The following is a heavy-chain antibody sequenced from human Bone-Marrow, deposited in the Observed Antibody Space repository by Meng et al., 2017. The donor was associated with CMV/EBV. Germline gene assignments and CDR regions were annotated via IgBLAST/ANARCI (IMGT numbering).Heavy chain of an antibody. D-gene: IGHD2-2*01. V-gene: IGHV3-74*01. Sequence: GESLKISCAASGFTFSNYWVHWVRQAPGKGLVWVSRISSEGTTTTYADSVKGRFTISRDNAKNTLYLQMNSLRAEDTAVYYCARGHCSSTSCYRHYFDYWGQGTLVTVSS. CDR1: GFTFSNYW. CDR3: ARGHCSSTSCYRHYFDY. CDR2: ISSEGTTT. J-gene: IGHJ4*02.